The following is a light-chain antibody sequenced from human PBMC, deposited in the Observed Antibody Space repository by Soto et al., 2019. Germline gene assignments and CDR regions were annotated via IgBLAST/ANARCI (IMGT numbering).Light chain of an antibody. CDR2: GAS. CDR1: QSVSSN. V-gene: IGKV3-15*01. J-gene: IGKJ4*01. Sequence: EIVMTQSPATLSVSPGERATLSCRASQSVSSNLAWYQQKPGQAPSLLIYGASTRATGIPARFGGSGSGTEFTLTISSLQSEDFAVYYCQQYNNWPPLTFGGGTKVEIK. CDR3: QQYNNWPPLT.